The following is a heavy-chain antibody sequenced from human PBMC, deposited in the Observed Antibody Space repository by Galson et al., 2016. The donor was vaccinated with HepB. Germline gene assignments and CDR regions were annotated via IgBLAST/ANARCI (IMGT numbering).Heavy chain of an antibody. D-gene: IGHD5-12*01. CDR2: IKEDGSST. V-gene: IGHV3-7*03. J-gene: IGHJ4*02. CDR3: ARDHISGRGPFFDY. CDR1: GFTFSRSW. Sequence: SLRLSCAASGFTFSRSWMTWVRQASGRGLEWLANIKEDGSSTNHVDSVKGRFTISRDSAKTSLYLQMNSLRAEDTAVYYCARDHISGRGPFFDYWGQGIPVTVSS.